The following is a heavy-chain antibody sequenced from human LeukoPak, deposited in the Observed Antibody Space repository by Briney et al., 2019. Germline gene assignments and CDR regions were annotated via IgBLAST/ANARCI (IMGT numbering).Heavy chain of an antibody. CDR1: DDSISDYY. Sequence: PSETLSLTCTVSDDSISDYYRGWIRQPPGKGLEWIGYFYNSGRSTYNPSLKSRVTISADTSKNHFSLKLNSVTTADTAVYYCARGNYDILTGYPTYFDYWGQGTLVTVSS. J-gene: IGHJ4*02. CDR2: FYNSGRS. CDR3: ARGNYDILTGYPTYFDY. D-gene: IGHD3-9*01. V-gene: IGHV4-59*01.